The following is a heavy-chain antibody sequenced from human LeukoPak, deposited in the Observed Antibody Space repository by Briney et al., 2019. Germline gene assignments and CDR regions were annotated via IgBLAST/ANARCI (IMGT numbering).Heavy chain of an antibody. J-gene: IGHJ6*03. CDR3: TTHYYDSSGYYYYYYMDV. Sequence: GGSLRLSCAASGFTFSNAWMSWVRQAPGKGLEWVGRIKSKTDDGTTDYAAPVKGRFTISRDDSKNTLYLQMNSLKTEDTAVYYCTTHYYDSSGYYYYYYMDVWGKGTTVTVSS. CDR1: GFTFSNAW. V-gene: IGHV3-15*01. CDR2: IKSKTDDGTT. D-gene: IGHD3-22*01.